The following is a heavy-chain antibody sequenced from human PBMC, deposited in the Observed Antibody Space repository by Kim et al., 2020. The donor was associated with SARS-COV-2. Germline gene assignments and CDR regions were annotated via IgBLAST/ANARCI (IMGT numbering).Heavy chain of an antibody. Sequence: GGSLRLSCAASGFTVSSNYMSWVRQAPGKGLEWVSVIYSGGSTYYADSVKGRFTISRDNSKNTLYLQMNSLRAEDTAVYYCARGVVNAEKGAFDIWGQGTMVTVSS. CDR2: IYSGGST. CDR1: GFTVSSNY. D-gene: IGHD2-15*01. CDR3: ARGVVNAEKGAFDI. V-gene: IGHV3-66*01. J-gene: IGHJ3*02.